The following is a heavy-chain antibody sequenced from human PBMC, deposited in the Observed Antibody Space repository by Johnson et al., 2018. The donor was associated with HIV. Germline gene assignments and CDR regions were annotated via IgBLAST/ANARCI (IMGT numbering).Heavy chain of an antibody. V-gene: IGHV3-30*02. CDR1: GFSFSSYG. J-gene: IGHJ3*02. D-gene: IGHD3-22*01. Sequence: QVQLVESGGGVVQPGESLTLSCTASGFSFSSYGIHWVRQAPGKGLEWVAFTQYDRTNKHYAEYVKGRFTIARDNSKQTLYLQMNSQRAEDTAVYYGAKETRDSRSAFDIWGQGTMVTVSS. CDR2: TQYDRTNK. CDR3: AKETRDSRSAFDI.